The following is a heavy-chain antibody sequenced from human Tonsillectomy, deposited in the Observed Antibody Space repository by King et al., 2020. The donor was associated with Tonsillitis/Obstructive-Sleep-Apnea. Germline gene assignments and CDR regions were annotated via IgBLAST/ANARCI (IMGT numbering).Heavy chain of an antibody. CDR2: IIPILAIT. CDR3: AREDSGIDAFDI. D-gene: IGHD6-13*01. J-gene: IGHJ3*02. V-gene: IGHV1-69*10. Sequence: QLVQSGAEVKKPGSSVKVSCKASGGTFSNYAINWVRQAPGQGLEWMGGIIPILAITNYAQKLQGRVTITADKSTSTAYMELSSLRSEDTAVYYCAREDSGIDAFDIWGQGTMVTVSS. CDR1: GGTFSNYA.